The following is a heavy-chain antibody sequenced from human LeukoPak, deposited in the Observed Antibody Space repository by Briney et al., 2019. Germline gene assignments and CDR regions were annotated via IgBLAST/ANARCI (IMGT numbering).Heavy chain of an antibody. CDR1: GGSISSGGYS. D-gene: IGHD6-19*01. J-gene: IGHJ4*02. CDR3: ARDLAVAGSFDY. CDR2: IYHSGST. Sequence: PSETLSLTCAVSGGSISSGGYSWSWIRQPPGKGLEWIGYIYHSGSTYYNPSLKSRVTMSVDTSKNQFSLKLSSVTAADTAVYYCARDLAVAGSFDYWGQGTLVTVSS. V-gene: IGHV4-30-2*01.